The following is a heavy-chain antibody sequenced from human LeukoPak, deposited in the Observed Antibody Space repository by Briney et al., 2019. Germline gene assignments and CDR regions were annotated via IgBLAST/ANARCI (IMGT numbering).Heavy chain of an antibody. CDR1: GFTFSGSA. CDR2: INTSGGTT. Sequence: QPGGSLRLSCAASGFTFSGSALSWVRQAPRKGLEWVSSINTSGGTTYYADPVKGRFTISRDNSKNTVYLQMNSLRAEDTAVYYCAKGDGYNYGNWFDPWGQGTLVFVSS. V-gene: IGHV3-23*01. D-gene: IGHD5-24*01. CDR3: AKGDGYNYGNWFDP. J-gene: IGHJ5*02.